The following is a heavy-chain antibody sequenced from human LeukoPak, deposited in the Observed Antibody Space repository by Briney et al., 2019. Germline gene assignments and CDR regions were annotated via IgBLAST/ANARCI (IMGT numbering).Heavy chain of an antibody. Sequence: GRSLRLSCAASGFTFDDYAMHWVRQAPGKGLEWGSGISWNSGSIGYADSVKGRFTISRDNAKNSLYLQMNSLRAEDTALYYCAKDGDSGSSNYYMDVWGKGTTVTVSS. V-gene: IGHV3-9*01. CDR2: ISWNSGSI. CDR3: AKDGDSGSSNYYMDV. CDR1: GFTFDDYA. D-gene: IGHD3-10*01. J-gene: IGHJ6*03.